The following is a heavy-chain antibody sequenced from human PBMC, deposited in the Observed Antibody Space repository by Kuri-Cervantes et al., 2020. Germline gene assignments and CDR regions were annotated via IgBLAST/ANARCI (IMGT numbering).Heavy chain of an antibody. J-gene: IGHJ5*02. CDR2: IYYSGST. CDR1: GGSISSYY. Sequence: GSLRLPCPASGGSISSYYWSWVRQPPGKELEWFGYIYYSGSTNYNPSLKSRVTISVDTSKNQFSLKLSSVTAADTAVYYCARGPNSSSWMGDWFDPWGQGTLVTVSS. V-gene: IGHV4-59*01. D-gene: IGHD6-13*01. CDR3: ARGPNSSSWMGDWFDP.